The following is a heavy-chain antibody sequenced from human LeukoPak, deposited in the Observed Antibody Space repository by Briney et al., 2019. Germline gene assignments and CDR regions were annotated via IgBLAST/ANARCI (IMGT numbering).Heavy chain of an antibody. Sequence: ASVKVSCKASGFTFTSSAMQWVRQARGQRLEWIGWIVVGSGNTNYAQKFQERVTITRDMSTSTAYMELSSLRSEDTAVYYCARVGGLWIFYYYYYMDVWGKGTTVTISS. CDR3: ARVGGLWIFYYYYYMDV. D-gene: IGHD2-21*01. CDR1: GFTFTSSA. J-gene: IGHJ6*03. V-gene: IGHV1-58*02. CDR2: IVVGSGNT.